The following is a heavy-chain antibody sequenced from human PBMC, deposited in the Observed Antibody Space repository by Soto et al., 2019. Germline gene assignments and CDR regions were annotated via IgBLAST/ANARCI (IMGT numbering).Heavy chain of an antibody. Sequence: GGSLRLSCAASGFTFSSYSINWVRQAPGKGLEWVSSISSSSSYIYYADSVKGRFTISRDNAKNSLYLQMNSLRAEDTAVYYCARDQSPSILDYYYGMDVWGQGTTVTVSS. CDR1: GFTFSSYS. CDR2: ISSSSSYI. J-gene: IGHJ6*02. V-gene: IGHV3-21*01. CDR3: ARDQSPSILDYYYGMDV.